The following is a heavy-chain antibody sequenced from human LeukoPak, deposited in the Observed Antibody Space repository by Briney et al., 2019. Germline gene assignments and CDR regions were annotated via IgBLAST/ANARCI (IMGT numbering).Heavy chain of an antibody. J-gene: IGHJ4*02. V-gene: IGHV1-18*01. D-gene: IGHD6-13*01. CDR3: ATHSIAAVGFDY. Sequence: GASVKVSCQASGYTFTSYGISWVRQAPGQGLAWVGWISAYNGNTNYAQKFQGRVTMTRDTSISTAYMELSRLTSDDTAVYYCATHSIAAVGFDYWGQGTLVTVSS. CDR1: GYTFTSYG. CDR2: ISAYNGNT.